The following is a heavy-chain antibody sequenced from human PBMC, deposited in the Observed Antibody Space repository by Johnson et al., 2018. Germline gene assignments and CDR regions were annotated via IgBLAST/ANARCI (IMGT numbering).Heavy chain of an antibody. CDR2: IYYSGST. CDR1: GGSISSGGYY. CDR3: ARDGGLTDACDL. J-gene: IGHJ3*01. D-gene: IGHD3-16*01. V-gene: IGHV4-31*03. Sequence: QVQLQESGPGLVKPSQTLSLACTVSGGSISSGGYYWSWIRQHPGKGLEWIGYIYYSGSTYYNPSLTSRITISVDTSKNQFSLKLSSVTAADTAVYYCARDGGLTDACDLWGQGTVVTVSS.